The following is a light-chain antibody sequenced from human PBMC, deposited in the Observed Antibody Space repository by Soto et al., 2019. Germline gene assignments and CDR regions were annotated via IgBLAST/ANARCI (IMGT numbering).Light chain of an antibody. CDR2: GAS. CDR3: MQGTHWPWT. Sequence: EIVVTPFPGTLSLSPGEIVTLFCTASQSVSNNYLAWYQQKPGQAPRLLIYGASNRATGIPDRFSGSGSGTDFTLKISRVEAEDVAVYYCMQGTHWPWTLGQGTKVDIK. J-gene: IGKJ1*01. CDR1: QSVSNNY. V-gene: IGKV3D-20*02.